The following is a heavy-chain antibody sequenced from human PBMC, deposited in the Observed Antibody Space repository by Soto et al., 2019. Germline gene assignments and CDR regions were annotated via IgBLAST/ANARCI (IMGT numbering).Heavy chain of an antibody. D-gene: IGHD3-3*01. Sequence: SETLSLTCTVSGGSISSSSYYWGWIRQPPGKGLEWIGSIYYSGSTYYNPSLKSRVTISVDTSKNQFSLKPSSVTAADTAVYYCARHHFGVVTYYYYYGMDVWGQGTTVTVSS. CDR3: ARHHFGVVTYYYYYGMDV. J-gene: IGHJ6*02. CDR1: GGSISSSSYY. V-gene: IGHV4-39*01. CDR2: IYYSGST.